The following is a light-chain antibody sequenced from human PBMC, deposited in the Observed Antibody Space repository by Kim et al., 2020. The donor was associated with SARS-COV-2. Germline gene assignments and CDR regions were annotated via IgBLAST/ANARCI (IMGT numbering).Light chain of an antibody. Sequence: EIVLTQSPATLSVSAGQRVTLTCRASQRITTKVAWYQQKPGQAPRLLIYGASTRATGLPARFAGSGSGTDFTLTINGLQSEDFAVYFCQQYSKLPLTFGGGTKLEIK. CDR1: QRITTK. J-gene: IGKJ4*01. CDR2: GAS. CDR3: QQYSKLPLT. V-gene: IGKV3-15*01.